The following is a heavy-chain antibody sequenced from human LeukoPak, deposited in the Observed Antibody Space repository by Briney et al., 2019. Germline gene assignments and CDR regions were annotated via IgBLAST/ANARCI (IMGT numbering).Heavy chain of an antibody. J-gene: IGHJ4*02. CDR3: ARDSGSDYGY. CDR2: ISGNSGST. D-gene: IGHD1-26*01. V-gene: IGHV3-23*01. Sequence: PGGSLRLSCAASGFTFSSYAMTWVRQAPGRGLEWVSTISGNSGSTDYADSVNGRFTVSRDNSRNTLYLQMHSLRADDTAVYYCARDSGSDYGYWGQGTLVTVSS. CDR1: GFTFSSYA.